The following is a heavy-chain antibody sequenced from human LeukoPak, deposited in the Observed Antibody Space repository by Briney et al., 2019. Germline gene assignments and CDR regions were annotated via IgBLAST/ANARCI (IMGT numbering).Heavy chain of an antibody. CDR3: ARSAILLSYDSSGYPFDY. Sequence: ASVKVSCKASGYTFTSYDINWVRQATGQGLEWMGWMNPNSGNTGYAQKFQGRVTITRNTSISTAYMELSSLRSEDTAVYYCARSAILLSYDSSGYPFDYWGQGTLVTVSS. D-gene: IGHD3-22*01. J-gene: IGHJ4*02. V-gene: IGHV1-8*03. CDR1: GYTFTSYD. CDR2: MNPNSGNT.